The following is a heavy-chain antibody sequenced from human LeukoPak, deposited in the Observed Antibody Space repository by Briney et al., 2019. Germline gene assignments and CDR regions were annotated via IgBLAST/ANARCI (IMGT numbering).Heavy chain of an antibody. D-gene: IGHD4-17*01. CDR3: AGDPTTVTKGLEI. Sequence: PSETLSLTCTASGVSFSSHYWSWIRQPPGKGLEWIGYISYIGSTNYNPALKSRVTISVDTSKNQFSLKLSSVTAADAAVYFCAGDPTTVTKGLEIWGQGTMVTVSS. V-gene: IGHV4-59*11. CDR2: ISYIGST. J-gene: IGHJ3*02. CDR1: GVSFSSHY.